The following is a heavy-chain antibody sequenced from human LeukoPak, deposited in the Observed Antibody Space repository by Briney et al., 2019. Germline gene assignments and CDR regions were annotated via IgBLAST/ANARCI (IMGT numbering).Heavy chain of an antibody. V-gene: IGHV3-30-3*01. J-gene: IGHJ4*02. CDR3: AREMGGDFDY. CDR2: ISYDGSNK. Sequence: GGSLRLSCAASGSTFSRYAMHWVRQAPGKGLEWLAVISYDGSNKYYADSVKGRFTISRDNSKNTLYLQMNSLRAEDTAVYYCAREMGGDFDYWGQGTLVTVSS. D-gene: IGHD1-26*01. CDR1: GSTFSRYA.